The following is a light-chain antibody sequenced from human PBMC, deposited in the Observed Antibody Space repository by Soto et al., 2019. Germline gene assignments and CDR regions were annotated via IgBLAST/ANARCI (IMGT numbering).Light chain of an antibody. Sequence: QSALTQPRSVSGSPGQSVIISCTGTRSDVGAYNYVSWYQQHPAKAPKLMIYDVIKRPSGVPDRFSGSKSGNTASLTISGLQAEDEADYYCCSYADRYTSYVFGTGTKLTVL. V-gene: IGLV2-11*01. J-gene: IGLJ1*01. CDR3: CSYADRYTSYV. CDR2: DVI. CDR1: RSDVGAYNY.